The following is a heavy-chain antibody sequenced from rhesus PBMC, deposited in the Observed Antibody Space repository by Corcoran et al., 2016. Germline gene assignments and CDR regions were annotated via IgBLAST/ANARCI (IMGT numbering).Heavy chain of an antibody. D-gene: IGHD5-42*01. CDR2: ISSSRWNT. Sequence: QVQLQESGPGLLKPSETQSLTCAVSGGSIRGGSGWGWIRQPPGKGLEWIVSISSSRWNTSANPSLKRRVPISTDPSQNQFALKLSSVTAADTAVYYCAILRRGIQPDYWGQGVLVTVSS. J-gene: IGHJ4*01. CDR3: AILRRGIQPDY. CDR1: GGSIRGGSG. V-gene: IGHV4S7*01.